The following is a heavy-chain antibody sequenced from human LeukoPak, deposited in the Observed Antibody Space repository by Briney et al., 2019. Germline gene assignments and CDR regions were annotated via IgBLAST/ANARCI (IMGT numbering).Heavy chain of an antibody. CDR1: GYTFTGYY. V-gene: IGHV1-2*02. CDR2: INPNSGGT. Sequence: ASVKVSCKASGYTFTGYYMHWVRQAPGQGLEWMGWINPNSGGTNYAQKFQGRVTMTRDTSISTAYMELSRLRSDDTAVYYCARDPLHSVVAFDLWGRGTLVTVPS. CDR3: ARDPLHSVVAFDL. D-gene: IGHD2-15*01. J-gene: IGHJ2*01.